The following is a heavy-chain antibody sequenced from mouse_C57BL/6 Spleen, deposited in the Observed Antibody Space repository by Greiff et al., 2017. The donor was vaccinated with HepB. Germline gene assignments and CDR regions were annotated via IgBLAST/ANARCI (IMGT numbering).Heavy chain of an antibody. D-gene: IGHD2-5*01. CDR3: AREAYYSNRYFDV. Sequence: EVKLQQSGPELVKPGASVKISCKASGYTFTDYYMNWVKQSHGKSLEWIGDINPNNGGTSYNQKFKGKATLTVDKSSSTAYMELRSLTSEDSAVYYCAREAYYSNRYFDVWGTGTTVTVSS. V-gene: IGHV1-26*01. CDR2: INPNNGGT. CDR1: GYTFTDYY. J-gene: IGHJ1*03.